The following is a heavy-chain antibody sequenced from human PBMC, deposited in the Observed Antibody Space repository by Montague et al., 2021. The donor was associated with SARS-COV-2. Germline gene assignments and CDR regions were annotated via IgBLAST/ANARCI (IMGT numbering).Heavy chain of an antibody. V-gene: IGHV4-39*07. CDR2: VYYSGST. Sequence: SETLSLTCTVSGGSISSSSYYWGWIRQPPGKGLEWIMSVYYSGSTYYNPSLKSRVTISVDTSKNQFSLKLSSVTAADTAVYYCARDGSLRFEILIGHRHYCYGMDVWGQGTPVTVSS. D-gene: IGHD3-9*01. CDR1: GGSISSSSYY. J-gene: IGHJ6*02. CDR3: ARDGSLRFEILIGHRHYCYGMDV.